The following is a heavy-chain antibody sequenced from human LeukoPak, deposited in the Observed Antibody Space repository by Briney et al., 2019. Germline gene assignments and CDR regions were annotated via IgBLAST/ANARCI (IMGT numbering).Heavy chain of an antibody. CDR2: IYHSGST. CDR1: GGSISSGGYS. J-gene: IGHJ2*01. Sequence: SSETLSLTCAVSGGSISSGGYSWSWIRQPPGKGLEWIGYIYHSGSTYYNPSLKSRVTISVDRSKNQFSLKLSSVTAAGTAVYYCARAVRWHEHFDPWGRGTLVTVSS. V-gene: IGHV4-30-2*01. CDR3: ARAVRWHEHFDP. D-gene: IGHD4-17*01.